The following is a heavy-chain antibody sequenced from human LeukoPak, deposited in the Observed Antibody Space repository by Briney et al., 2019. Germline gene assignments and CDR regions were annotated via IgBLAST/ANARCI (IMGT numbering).Heavy chain of an antibody. CDR3: AKDTSYGYSYGYFDY. J-gene: IGHJ4*02. V-gene: IGHV3-23*01. D-gene: IGHD5-18*01. CDR1: GFTFSSYA. Sequence: GGSLRLSXAASGFTFSSYAMSWVRQAPGKGLEWVSAISGSGGSTYYADSVKGRFTISRDNSKNTLYLQMNSLRAEDTAVYYCAKDTSYGYSYGYFDYWGQGTLVTVSS. CDR2: ISGSGGST.